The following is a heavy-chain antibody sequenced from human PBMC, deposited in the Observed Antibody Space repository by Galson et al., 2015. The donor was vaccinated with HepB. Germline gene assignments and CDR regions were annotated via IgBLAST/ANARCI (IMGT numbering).Heavy chain of an antibody. J-gene: IGHJ5*02. Sequence: SETLSLTCAVYGGSFSGYYWSWIRQPPGKGLEWIGEINHSGSTNYNPSLKSRVTISVDTSKNQFSLKLSSVTAADTAVYYCARVGGSTVTTFPRWFDPWGQGTLVTVSS. CDR1: GGSFSGYY. CDR2: INHSGST. V-gene: IGHV4-34*01. D-gene: IGHD4-17*01. CDR3: ARVGGSTVTTFPRWFDP.